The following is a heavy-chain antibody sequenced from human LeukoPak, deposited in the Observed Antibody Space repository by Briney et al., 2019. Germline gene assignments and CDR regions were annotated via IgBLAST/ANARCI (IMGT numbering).Heavy chain of an antibody. Sequence: GASVKLSCKASGYTFTDYYMHWVRQAPGQGLEWMGWINPNSGGTEYAQKFQGRVTLTRDTSLSTAYMELTRLRSDDTAVYYCATPSSGYYYVPPSYWGQGTLVTVSS. CDR2: INPNSGGT. J-gene: IGHJ4*02. CDR3: ATPSSGYYYVPPSY. V-gene: IGHV1-2*02. CDR1: GYTFTDYY. D-gene: IGHD3-22*01.